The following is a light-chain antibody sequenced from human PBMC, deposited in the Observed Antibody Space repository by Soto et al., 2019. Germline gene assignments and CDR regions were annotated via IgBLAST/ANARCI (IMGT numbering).Light chain of an antibody. CDR1: QSVRTN. CDR3: QQYYDWPPWK. CDR2: QTS. Sequence: EIVITHSPSTLSASPVERVTLSFMASQSVRTNLAWHQQKPGQAPRLLIYQTSTRATGIPARFTGSGSGTEFTLTISSLQSEDFALYYCQQYYDWPPWKFGQGTKVDIK. J-gene: IGKJ1*01. V-gene: IGKV3-15*01.